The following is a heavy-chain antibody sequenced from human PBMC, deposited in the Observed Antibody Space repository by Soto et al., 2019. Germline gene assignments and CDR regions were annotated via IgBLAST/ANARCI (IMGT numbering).Heavy chain of an antibody. Sequence: QITLNESGPTLVKPTQPLTLTCTVAGFSPSTRDVGVGGFRQPPGEALEWLGNVYWADDKTYTPSLESRRTITKDTSKKQVALRMTKMDPGDKATYYQPHCRGGVDSFWGHGTLVTVSS. CDR3: PHCRGGVDSF. J-gene: IGHJ4*01. CDR2: VYWADDK. V-gene: IGHV2-5*02. D-gene: IGHD5-18*01. CDR1: GFSPSTRDVG.